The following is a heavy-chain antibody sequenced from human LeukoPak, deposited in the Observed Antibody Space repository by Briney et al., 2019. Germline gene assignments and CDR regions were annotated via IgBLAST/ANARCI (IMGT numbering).Heavy chain of an antibody. CDR3: AKDMYYYGSGTIPLDY. J-gene: IGHJ4*02. Sequence: GRSLRLSCAASGFTFSSYGMHWVRQAPGKGLEWVAVISYDGSNKYCADSVKGRFTISRDNSKNTLYLQMNSLRAEDTAVYYCAKDMYYYGSGTIPLDYWGQGTLVTVSS. CDR2: ISYDGSNK. V-gene: IGHV3-30*18. D-gene: IGHD3-10*01. CDR1: GFTFSSYG.